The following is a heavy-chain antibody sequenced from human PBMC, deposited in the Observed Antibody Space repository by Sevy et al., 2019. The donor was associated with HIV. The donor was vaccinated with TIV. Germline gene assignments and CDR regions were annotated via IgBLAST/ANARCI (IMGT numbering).Heavy chain of an antibody. D-gene: IGHD5-18*01. J-gene: IGHJ5*02. Sequence: SETLSLTCAVYGGSFSGYYWSWIRQPPGKGLEWIGEINHSGSTNYTPSLKSRVTISVDTSKNQFSLKLSSVTAADTAVYYCAIGGYSYGYGKNNWFDPWGQGTLVTVSS. V-gene: IGHV4-34*01. CDR2: INHSGST. CDR1: GGSFSGYY. CDR3: AIGGYSYGYGKNNWFDP.